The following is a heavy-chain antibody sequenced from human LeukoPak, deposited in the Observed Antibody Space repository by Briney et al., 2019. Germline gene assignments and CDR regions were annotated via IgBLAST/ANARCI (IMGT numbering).Heavy chain of an antibody. D-gene: IGHD5-18*01. CDR3: ATERAMVTLPYFDY. CDR1: GYTFRRYG. J-gene: IGHJ4*02. CDR2: ISDYSGNT. Sequence: GASVKVSCKASGYTFRRYGISWVRQAPGQGLEWMGWISDYSGNTDYAQELQGRVTMTTDTSTSTAYMELSSLRSEDTAVYYCATERAMVTLPYFDYWGQGTLVTVSS. V-gene: IGHV1-18*04.